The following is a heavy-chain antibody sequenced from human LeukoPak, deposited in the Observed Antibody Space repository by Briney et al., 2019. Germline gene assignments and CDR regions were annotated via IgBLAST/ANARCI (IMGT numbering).Heavy chain of an antibody. CDR2: ISSSGSTI. J-gene: IGHJ6*03. CDR3: ARSPYYYYYYYMDV. CDR1: GFTFSDYY. Sequence: PGGSLRLSCAASGFTFSDYYMSWIRQAPGEGLEWVSYISSSGSTIYYADSVKGRFTLSRDNAKNLLYLQMNSLRAEDTAVYYCARSPYYYYYYYMDVWGKGTTVTISS. V-gene: IGHV3-11*04.